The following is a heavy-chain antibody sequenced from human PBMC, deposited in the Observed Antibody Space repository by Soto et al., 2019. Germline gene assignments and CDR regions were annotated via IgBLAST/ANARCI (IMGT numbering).Heavy chain of an antibody. J-gene: IGHJ6*03. V-gene: IGHV4-39*01. Sequence: SETLSLTCTVSGGSISSSSYYWGWIRQPPGKGLEWIGSIYYSGSTYYNPSLKSRVTISVDTSKNQFSLKLSSVTAADTAVYYCARGRTTYNWNGYYYYMDVWGKGTTVTVSS. CDR1: GGSISSSSYY. CDR2: IYYSGST. D-gene: IGHD1-20*01. CDR3: ARGRTTYNWNGYYYYMDV.